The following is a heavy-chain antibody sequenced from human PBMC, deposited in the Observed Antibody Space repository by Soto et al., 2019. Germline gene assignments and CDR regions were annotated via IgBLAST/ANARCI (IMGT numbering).Heavy chain of an antibody. CDR1: GYTFTSYY. CDR2: INPSGGST. CDR3: ARDRVYFAPRTNSGSYLDPNWFDP. D-gene: IGHD1-26*01. J-gene: IGHJ5*02. Sequence: QVQLVQSGAEVKKPGASVKVSCKASGYTFTSYYMHWVRQAPGQGLEWMGIINPSGGSTSYAQKFQGRVTMTRDTSTSTVYMELSSLRPEDTAVYYCARDRVYFAPRTNSGSYLDPNWFDPWGQGTLVTVSS. V-gene: IGHV1-46*01.